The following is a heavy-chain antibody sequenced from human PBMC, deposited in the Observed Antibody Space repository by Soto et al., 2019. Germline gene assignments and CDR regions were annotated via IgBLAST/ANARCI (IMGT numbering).Heavy chain of an antibody. CDR2: ISSNGGST. Sequence: EVQLVESGGGLVQPGGSLRLSCSASGFTFSSYAMHWVRQAPGKGLEYVSAISSNGGSTYYADSVKGRFTISRDNSKNTLYLQMSSLRAEDTAVYYCVKSIGIAAVGYFDYWGQGTLVTVSS. V-gene: IGHV3-64D*06. CDR1: GFTFSSYA. J-gene: IGHJ4*02. D-gene: IGHD6-13*01. CDR3: VKSIGIAAVGYFDY.